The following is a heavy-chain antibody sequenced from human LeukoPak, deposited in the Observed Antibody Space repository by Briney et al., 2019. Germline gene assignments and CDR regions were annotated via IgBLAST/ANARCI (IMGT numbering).Heavy chain of an antibody. J-gene: IGHJ6*03. CDR3: ATSYYYYMNV. Sequence: GGSLRLSCTASGFTFSNYSMNWVRQAPGKGLEWVSSISSSRNYIYYADSVKGRFTISRDNAKNSLYLQMNSLRVEDSAVYYCATSYYYYMNVWGKGTTVTVSS. CDR1: GFTFSNYS. CDR2: ISSSRNYI. V-gene: IGHV3-21*01.